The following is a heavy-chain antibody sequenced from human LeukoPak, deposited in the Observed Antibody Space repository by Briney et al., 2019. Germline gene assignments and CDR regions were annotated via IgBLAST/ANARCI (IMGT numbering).Heavy chain of an antibody. CDR1: GFTFDDYA. V-gene: IGHV3-23*01. CDR2: ISGSGGST. J-gene: IGHJ4*02. D-gene: IGHD5-24*01. CDR3: AKASGEMATITGIDY. Sequence: TGGSLRLSCAASGFTFDDYAMSWVRQAPGKGLEWVSAISGSGGSTYYADSVKGRFTISRDNSKNTLYLQMNSLRAEDTAVYYCAKASGEMATITGIDYWGQGTLVTVSS.